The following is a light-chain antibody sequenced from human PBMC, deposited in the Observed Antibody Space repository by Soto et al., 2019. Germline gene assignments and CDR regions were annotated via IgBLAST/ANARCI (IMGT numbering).Light chain of an antibody. Sequence: DIVTTQSPDSLAVYLGERATINCKSSQSVLYSSNNKNYLAWYQQKPGQPPKLLIYWASTRESGVPDRFSGSGSGTDFTLTIISLQAEDVAVYYCQQYYGTPYTFGQGTKLEIK. J-gene: IGKJ2*01. CDR2: WAS. CDR1: QSVLYSSNNKNY. CDR3: QQYYGTPYT. V-gene: IGKV4-1*01.